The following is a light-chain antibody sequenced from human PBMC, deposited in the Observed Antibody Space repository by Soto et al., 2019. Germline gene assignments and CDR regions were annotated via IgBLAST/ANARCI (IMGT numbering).Light chain of an antibody. Sequence: QSALTQPASVSGSPGQSITISCTGTSSDVGGYNYVSWYQQHPGKAPKLMIYDVSNRPSGVSNRFSGSKSGNTASLTISGLQAEDEAHYYCSSYTSSSTLYVFGTGTKVTV. J-gene: IGLJ1*01. CDR3: SSYTSSSTLYV. CDR2: DVS. V-gene: IGLV2-14*01. CDR1: SSDVGGYNY.